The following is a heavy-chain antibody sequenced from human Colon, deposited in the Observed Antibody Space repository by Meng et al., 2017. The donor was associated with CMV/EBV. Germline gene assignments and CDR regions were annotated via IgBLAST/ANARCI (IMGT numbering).Heavy chain of an antibody. D-gene: IGHD3-3*01. V-gene: IGHV4-34*01. J-gene: IGHJ4*02. CDR2: INHSGST. CDR1: GVSFSGYY. CDR3: ARGYDFWSGYYFGY. Sequence: CAVYGVSFSGYYLRWIRQPPGKALEWIGQINHSGSTNYNPSLKSRVTISVDTSKNQFSLKLSSVTAADTAVYYCARGYDFWSGYYFGYWGQGTLVTVSS.